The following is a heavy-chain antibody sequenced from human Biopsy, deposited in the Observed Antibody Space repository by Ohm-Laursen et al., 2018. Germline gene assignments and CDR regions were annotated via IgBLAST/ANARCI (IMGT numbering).Heavy chain of an antibody. D-gene: IGHD1-26*01. CDR3: AREDGGTYDALDI. J-gene: IGHJ3*02. CDR1: GGSMTGYE. V-gene: IGHV4-59*01. Sequence: SDTLSLTCSVSGGSMTGYEWSWIRLAPGQGLEWIGYIYYSGGTKYNPSLASRVTFSVDMSKSQFSLKLYSVTAADTAVYYCAREDGGTYDALDIWGKGTLVAVSA. CDR2: IYYSGGT.